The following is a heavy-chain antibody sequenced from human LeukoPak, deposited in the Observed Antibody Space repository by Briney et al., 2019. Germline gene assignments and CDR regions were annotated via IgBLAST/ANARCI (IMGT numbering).Heavy chain of an antibody. Sequence: ASVKVSCKASGGTFSSYAISWVRQAPGQGLEWMGGIIPIFGTANYAQKFQGRVTITADESTSTAYMELSSLRSEDTAVYYCATELSPILESGYFLFDYWGQGTLVTVSS. V-gene: IGHV1-69*13. D-gene: IGHD3-3*01. CDR3: ATELSPILESGYFLFDY. CDR1: GGTFSSYA. CDR2: IIPIFGTA. J-gene: IGHJ4*02.